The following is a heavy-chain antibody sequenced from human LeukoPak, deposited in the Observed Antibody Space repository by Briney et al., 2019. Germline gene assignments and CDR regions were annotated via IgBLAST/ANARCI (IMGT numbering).Heavy chain of an antibody. Sequence: SETLSLTCTVPGGSINSYYWSWIRQPPGKGLEWIGYIYYSGSTYYNPSLKSRVTISVDTSKNQFSLKLSSVTAADTAVYYCARVVRGVINNWFDPWGQGTLVTVSS. CDR2: IYYSGST. D-gene: IGHD3-10*01. V-gene: IGHV4-59*12. CDR3: ARVVRGVINNWFDP. J-gene: IGHJ5*02. CDR1: GGSINSYY.